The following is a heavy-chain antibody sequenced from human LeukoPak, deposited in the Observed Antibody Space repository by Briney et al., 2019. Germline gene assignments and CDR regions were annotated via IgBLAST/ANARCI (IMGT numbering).Heavy chain of an antibody. CDR3: ARGASYYDFWSGLKNYYYYYMDV. D-gene: IGHD3-3*01. J-gene: IGHJ6*03. Sequence: SETLSLTCAVYGGSFSGYYWSWIRQPPGKGLEWIGEINHSGSTNYNPSLKSRVTISVDTSKNQFSLKLSSVTAADTAVYYCARGASYYDFWSGLKNYYYYYMDVWGKGTTFTVSS. CDR2: INHSGST. CDR1: GGSFSGYY. V-gene: IGHV4-34*01.